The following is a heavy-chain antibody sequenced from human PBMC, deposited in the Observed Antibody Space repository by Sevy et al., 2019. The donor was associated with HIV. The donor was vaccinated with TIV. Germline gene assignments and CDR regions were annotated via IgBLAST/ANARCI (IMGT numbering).Heavy chain of an antibody. CDR3: AKANADCSGGTCYTAHYYYDMDV. Sequence: GGSLRLSCAASGFAFSDYAMHWVRQAPGKGLEWVAAISYAGDNKYFVDSVKGRFTVSKDNSKNTLYLEMKSLGAEDPAVYYCAKANADCSGGTCYTAHYYYDMDVWGQGATVTVSS. J-gene: IGHJ6*02. CDR2: ISYAGDNK. CDR1: GFAFSDYA. D-gene: IGHD2-15*01. V-gene: IGHV3-30*18.